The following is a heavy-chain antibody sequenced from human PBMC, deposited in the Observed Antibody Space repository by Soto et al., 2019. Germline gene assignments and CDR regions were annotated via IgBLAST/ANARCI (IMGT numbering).Heavy chain of an antibody. D-gene: IGHD6-6*01. CDR2: ISSNGGST. CDR1: GFTFSSYA. J-gene: IGHJ4*02. V-gene: IGHV3-64D*06. Sequence: GGSLRLSCSASGFTFSSYAMHWVRQAPGKGLEYVSAISSNGGSTYYADSVKGRFTISRDNSKNTLYLQMSSLRAEDTAVYYCVKVPGPIAALFPGLLDYWGQGTLVTVSS. CDR3: VKVPGPIAALFPGLLDY.